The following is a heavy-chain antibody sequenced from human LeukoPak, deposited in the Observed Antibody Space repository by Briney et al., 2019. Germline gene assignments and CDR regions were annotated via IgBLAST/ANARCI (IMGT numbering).Heavy chain of an antibody. V-gene: IGHV3-30*03. D-gene: IGHD3-10*01. CDR1: GFTFSSYG. CDR3: ARDRDYYNYFEY. Sequence: PGGSLRLSCAASGFTFSSYGMHWVRQAPGKGLEWVAMTSFDGSYKNYADSVKGRFTISRDNAKNSLYLQMNSLRGEDTAVYYCARDRDYYNYFEYWGQGTLVTVSS. CDR2: TSFDGSYK. J-gene: IGHJ4*02.